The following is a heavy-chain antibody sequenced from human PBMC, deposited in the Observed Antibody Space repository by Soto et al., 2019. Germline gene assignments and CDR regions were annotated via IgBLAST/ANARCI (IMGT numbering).Heavy chain of an antibody. Sequence: WWSLRLSCSASVFTVSSNYMSWFRQAPGKGLEWVSVIYSGGSTYYADSVKGRFTISRDNSKNTLYLQMNSLRAEDTAVYYCARHAGYSSAFDYWGQGTLVTVSS. CDR3: ARHAGYSSAFDY. D-gene: IGHD6-25*01. CDR1: VFTVSSNY. CDR2: IYSGGST. J-gene: IGHJ4*02. V-gene: IGHV3-53*01.